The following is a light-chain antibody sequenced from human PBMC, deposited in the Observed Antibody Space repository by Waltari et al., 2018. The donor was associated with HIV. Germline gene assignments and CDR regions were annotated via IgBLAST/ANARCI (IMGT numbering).Light chain of an antibody. V-gene: IGKV3-15*01. Sequence: EIVMTQSPATLSVSPGEKVTLSCRANQSVHSNLAWYQQKPGQAPRLLIYGASTRAAGIPARFSGSGAGREFTLSISSLQSEDFAVYYCQQYHNWPRTFGQGTKVEI. CDR3: QQYHNWPRT. CDR2: GAS. J-gene: IGKJ1*01. CDR1: QSVHSN.